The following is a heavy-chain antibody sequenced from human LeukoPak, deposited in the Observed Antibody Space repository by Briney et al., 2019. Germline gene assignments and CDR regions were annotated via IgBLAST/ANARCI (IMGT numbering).Heavy chain of an antibody. CDR3: ARGGAVVGFDYFDY. D-gene: IGHD6-19*01. CDR2: IYTTGST. J-gene: IGHJ4*02. V-gene: IGHV4-4*07. Sequence: SETLSLTCTVSGGSISSYYWSWIRQPAGKGLEWIGRIYTTGSTNYNPSLKSRVTISVDASKNQFSLKLSSVTAADTAVYYCARGGAVVGFDYFDYWGQGTLVTVSS. CDR1: GGSISSYY.